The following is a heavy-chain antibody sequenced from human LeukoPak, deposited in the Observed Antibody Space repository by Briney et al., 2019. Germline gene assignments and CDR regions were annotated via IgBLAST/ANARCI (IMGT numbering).Heavy chain of an antibody. V-gene: IGHV3-49*04. CDR2: IRSKAYGRTT. J-gene: IGHJ4*02. CDR3: TKSNDMTTVVIRFDY. D-gene: IGHD4-23*01. Sequence: GVSLRLSCTASGFTFGDYAMSWVRQAPGKGLEWVGFIRSKAYGRTTEYAASVKGRFTISRDDSKSIAYPQMNSLKTEDTAVYYCTKSNDMTTVVIRFDYWGQGTLVTVYS. CDR1: GFTFGDYA.